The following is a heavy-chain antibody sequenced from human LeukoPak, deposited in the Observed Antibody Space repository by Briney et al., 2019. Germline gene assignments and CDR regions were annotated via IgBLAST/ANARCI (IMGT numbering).Heavy chain of an antibody. CDR1: GFTFSSYE. J-gene: IGHJ4*02. V-gene: IGHV3-48*03. Sequence: GGSLRLSCAASGFTFSSYEMNWVRQAPGKGLEWVSYISSSGSTIYYADSVKGRFTISRDNAKNSLYLQMNSLRAEDTAVYYCARDSMVRGVTLYYFDYWGQGTLSPSPQ. CDR3: ARDSMVRGVTLYYFDY. D-gene: IGHD3-10*01. CDR2: ISSSGSTI.